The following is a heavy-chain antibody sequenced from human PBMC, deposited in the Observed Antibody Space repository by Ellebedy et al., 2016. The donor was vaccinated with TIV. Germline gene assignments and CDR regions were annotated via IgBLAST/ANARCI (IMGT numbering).Heavy chain of an antibody. CDR2: INKAGSEK. Sequence: GESLKISXAASGLIFSNVWMGWVRQAPGKGLEWVANINKAGSEKYYADSVKGRFIISRDNAKNSSFLQMNSLRGDDAAMYYCTGRGGCNTSCSDHWGHGTVVSVSS. CDR3: TGRGGCNTSCSDH. CDR1: GLIFSNVW. J-gene: IGHJ4*01. V-gene: IGHV3-7*01. D-gene: IGHD3-16*01.